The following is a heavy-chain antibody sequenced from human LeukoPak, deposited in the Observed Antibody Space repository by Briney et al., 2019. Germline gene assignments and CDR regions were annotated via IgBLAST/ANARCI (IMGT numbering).Heavy chain of an antibody. V-gene: IGHV4-34*01. D-gene: IGHD6-19*01. CDR3: ARGRLKQWLVRYADYYYDMDV. J-gene: IGHJ6*02. Sequence: KPSETLSLTCAVHGGSFSGYYWSWIRQPPGKGLEWIGEINHSGSTNYNPSLKSRVTISVDTSKNQFSLKLSSVTAADTAVYYCARGRLKQWLVRYADYYYDMDVWGQGTTVTVSS. CDR1: GGSFSGYY. CDR2: INHSGST.